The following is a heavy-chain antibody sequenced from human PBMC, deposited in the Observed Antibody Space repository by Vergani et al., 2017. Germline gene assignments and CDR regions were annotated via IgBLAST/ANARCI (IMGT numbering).Heavy chain of an antibody. CDR1: GFTFSSYG. V-gene: IGHV3-30*03. D-gene: IGHD4-11*01. Sequence: QVQLVESGGGVVQPGRSLRLSCAASGFTFSSYGMHWVRQAPGKGLEWVAVISYDGSNKYYADSVKGRFTISRDNSKNTLYLQMNSLRAEDTAVYYCARDYSNYYYYYMDVWGKGTTVTVSS. CDR3: ARDYSNYYYYYMDV. CDR2: ISYDGSNK. J-gene: IGHJ6*03.